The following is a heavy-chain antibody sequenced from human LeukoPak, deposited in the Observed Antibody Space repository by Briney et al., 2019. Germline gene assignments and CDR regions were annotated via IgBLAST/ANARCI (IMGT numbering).Heavy chain of an antibody. Sequence: GESLQISCQGSGYSFTNYWIGWVRQMPGKGLEWMGIIWPDDSDTRYSPSFQGQVTISTDKSISTAYLQWSSLKASDTAMYYCARHVGRVTTSHTRIDFWGQGTLVTVSS. J-gene: IGHJ4*02. CDR2: IWPDDSDT. D-gene: IGHD1/OR15-1a*01. V-gene: IGHV5-51*01. CDR3: ARHVGRVTTSHTRIDF. CDR1: GYSFTNYW.